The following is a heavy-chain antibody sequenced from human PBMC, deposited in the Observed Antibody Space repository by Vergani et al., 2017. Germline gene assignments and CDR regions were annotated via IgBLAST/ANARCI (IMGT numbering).Heavy chain of an antibody. CDR1: GFTVSSNY. D-gene: IGHD2-15*01. J-gene: IGHJ5*02. CDR3: TRDPRSSKGYCNTSIWYA. V-gene: IGHV3-66*02. Sequence: EVQLVESGGGLVQPGGSLRLSCAASGFTVSSNYMSWVRQAPGKGLEWVSVVYSGGTPYYADSVKGRFTSSRDNSKNTLNLQMNRLRIEDTAVYYCTRDPRSSKGYCNTSIWYAWGQGTLVTVSS. CDR2: VYSGGTP.